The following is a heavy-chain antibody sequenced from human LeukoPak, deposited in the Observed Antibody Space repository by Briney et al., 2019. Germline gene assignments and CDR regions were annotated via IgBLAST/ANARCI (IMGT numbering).Heavy chain of an antibody. CDR3: AKQRSVVVAAATNY. Sequence: GGSLRLSCAASGFIFNNYAMSWVRQAPGRGLEWVSAISGSGGNTYSADSVKGRFTISRDNSNNTLYLQMNGLRAEDSAVYYCAKQRSVVVAAATNYWGQGTLVTVSS. D-gene: IGHD2-15*01. CDR1: GFIFNNYA. CDR2: ISGSGGNT. V-gene: IGHV3-23*01. J-gene: IGHJ4*02.